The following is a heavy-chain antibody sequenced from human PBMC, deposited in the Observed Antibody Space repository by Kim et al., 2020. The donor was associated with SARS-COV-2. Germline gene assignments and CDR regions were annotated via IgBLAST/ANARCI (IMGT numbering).Heavy chain of an antibody. CDR3: TRGPDTAMPHWGY. D-gene: IGHD5-18*01. Sequence: GGSLRLSCTASGFTFGDYAMSWVRQAPGKGLEWVGFIRSKAYGGTTEYAASVKGRFTISSDDSKSIAYLQMNSLKTEDTAVYYCTRGPDTAMPHWGYWGQGTLVTVSS. CDR2: IRSKAYGGTT. V-gene: IGHV3-49*04. CDR1: GFTFGDYA. J-gene: IGHJ4*02.